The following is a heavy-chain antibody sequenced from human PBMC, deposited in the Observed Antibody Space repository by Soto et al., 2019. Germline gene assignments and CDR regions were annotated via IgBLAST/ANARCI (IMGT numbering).Heavy chain of an antibody. J-gene: IGHJ6*02. CDR2: IKQDGSEK. CDR3: ARFWWELRYYYYVRDV. Sequence: EVQLVESGGGLVQPGGSLRLSCAASGFTFSSYWMSWVRQAPGKGLEWVANIKQDGSEKYYVDSVKGRFTISRDNAKNSLYLQINSLRAENTAGYYCARFWWELRYYYYVRDVGAKGPRSPSP. V-gene: IGHV3-7*03. D-gene: IGHD1-26*01. CDR1: GFTFSSYW.